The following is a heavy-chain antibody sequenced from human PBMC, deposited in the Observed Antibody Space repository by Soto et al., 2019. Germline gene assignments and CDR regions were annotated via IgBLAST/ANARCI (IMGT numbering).Heavy chain of an antibody. CDR1: GFTFSSYG. CDR3: AKTDRSGWYDLRDPHYFDY. J-gene: IGHJ4*02. CDR2: ISYDGSNK. V-gene: IGHV3-30*18. Sequence: GGSLRLSCAASGFTFSSYGMHWVRQAPGRGLEWVAVISYDGSNKYYADSVKGRFTISRDNSKNTLYLQMNSLRAEDTAVYYCAKTDRSGWYDLRDPHYFDYWGQGTLVTVS. D-gene: IGHD6-19*01.